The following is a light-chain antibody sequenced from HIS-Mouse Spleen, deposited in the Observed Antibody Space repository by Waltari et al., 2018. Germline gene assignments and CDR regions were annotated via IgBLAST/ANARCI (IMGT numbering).Light chain of an antibody. CDR1: NIGSKS. CDR2: DDS. CDR3: QVWDSSSDHVV. J-gene: IGLJ2*01. V-gene: IGLV3-21*03. Sequence: SYVLTQPPSVSVAPGKTARITCGGNNIGSKSGHWYQQKPGQAPVLVVDDDSDRPSGIPERCSGSNSGNTAALTSSRVEAGDEADDYCQVWDSSSDHVVFGGGTKLTVL.